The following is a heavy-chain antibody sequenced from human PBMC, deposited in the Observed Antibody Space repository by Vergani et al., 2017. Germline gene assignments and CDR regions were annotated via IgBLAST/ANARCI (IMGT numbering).Heavy chain of an antibody. V-gene: IGHV3-15*01. D-gene: IGHD2-2*01. J-gene: IGHJ6*02. CDR1: GFTFSNAW. CDR2: IKSKTDGGTT. Sequence: EVQLVESGGGLVKPGGSLRLSCAASGFTFSNAWMSWVRQAPGKGLEWVGRIKSKTDGGTTDYAAPVKGRFTISRDDSKNTLYLQMNSLKTEDTAVYYWTTDGDSYWRYQLLRDYYYYGMDVWGQGTTVTVSS. CDR3: TTDGDSYWRYQLLRDYYYYGMDV.